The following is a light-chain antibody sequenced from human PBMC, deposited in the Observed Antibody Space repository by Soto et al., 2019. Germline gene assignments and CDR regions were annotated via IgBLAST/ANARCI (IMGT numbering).Light chain of an antibody. Sequence: DIQMTQSPSSLSASVGDRVTITCRASQSISSYLNWYQQKPGKAPKLLIYAASSLQSGVSSRFSGSGFGTDFTLTISSLQPEDVATYYCQHLNGRFTFGPGTKVDIK. CDR1: QSISSY. V-gene: IGKV1-39*01. CDR2: AAS. J-gene: IGKJ3*01. CDR3: QHLNGRFT.